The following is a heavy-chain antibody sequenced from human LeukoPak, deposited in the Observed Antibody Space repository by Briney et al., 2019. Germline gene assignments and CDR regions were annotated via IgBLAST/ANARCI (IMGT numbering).Heavy chain of an antibody. CDR2: IYYSGNT. J-gene: IGHJ4*02. CDR1: GGSISSAGYY. CDR3: ARGCSSTNCDTPGDGY. V-gene: IGHV4-31*03. Sequence: NPSETLSLTCTVSGGSISSAGYYWSWIRQHPGKGLEWIGYIYYSGNTYYNSSLKSRVTISVDTSKNQFSLRLNSVTAADTAVYYCARGCSSTNCDTPGDGYWGQGTLVTVSS. D-gene: IGHD2-2*02.